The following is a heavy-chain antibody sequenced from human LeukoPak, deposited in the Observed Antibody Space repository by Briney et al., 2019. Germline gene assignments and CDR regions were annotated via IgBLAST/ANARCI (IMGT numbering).Heavy chain of an antibody. V-gene: IGHV3-53*04. J-gene: IGHJ6*02. D-gene: IGHD6-13*01. CDR2: IYSGGST. Sequence: PGGSLRLSCAASGFTVSSNYMSWVRQAPGKGLEWVSVIYSGGSTYYADSVKGRFTIPRHNSKNTLYLQMNSLRAEDTAVYYCARVVGEAAAGYYYYYGMDVWGQGTTVTVSS. CDR3: ARVVGEAAAGYYYYYGMDV. CDR1: GFTVSSNY.